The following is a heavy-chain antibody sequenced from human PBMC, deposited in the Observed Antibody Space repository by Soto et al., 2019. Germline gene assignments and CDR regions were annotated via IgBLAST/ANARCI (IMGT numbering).Heavy chain of an antibody. D-gene: IGHD1-1*01. Sequence: GGSLRLSCAASGFTFSSYAMSWVRQAPGKGLEWVSAISGGGGSTYYADSVKGRFTISRDNSKNTLYLQMNSLRAEDTAVYYCATRPDEGVGLENYWGQGTLVTVSS. CDR2: ISGGGGST. CDR1: GFTFSSYA. V-gene: IGHV3-23*01. J-gene: IGHJ4*02. CDR3: ATRPDEGVGLENY.